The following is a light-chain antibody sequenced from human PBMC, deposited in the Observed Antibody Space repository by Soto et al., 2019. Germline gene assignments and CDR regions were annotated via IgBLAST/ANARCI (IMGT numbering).Light chain of an antibody. J-gene: IGKJ2*01. Sequence: DIVLTQSPGTLSLSPGERATLSCRASQSVSSNYLAWYQQKPGQAPRLLIHGASTRATGVPDRFSGSGSGTDFTLTISRLEPEDFAVYHCQQYVTSPPGYTFGQGTELRIK. CDR3: QQYVTSPPGYT. CDR1: QSVSSNY. CDR2: GAS. V-gene: IGKV3-20*01.